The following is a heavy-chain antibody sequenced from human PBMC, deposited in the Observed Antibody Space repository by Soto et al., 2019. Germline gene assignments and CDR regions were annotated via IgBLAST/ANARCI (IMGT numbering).Heavy chain of an antibody. V-gene: IGHV3-21*01. CDR3: ARDRFDWNSQGYYYYGMDV. J-gene: IGHJ6*02. Sequence: GGSLRLSCAASGFTFSSYSMNWVRQAPGKGLEWVSSISSSSSYIYYADSVKGRFTISRDNANNSLYLQMNSLRAEDTAVYYCARDRFDWNSQGYYYYGMDVWGQGTTVTVSS. D-gene: IGHD1-7*01. CDR2: ISSSSSYI. CDR1: GFTFSSYS.